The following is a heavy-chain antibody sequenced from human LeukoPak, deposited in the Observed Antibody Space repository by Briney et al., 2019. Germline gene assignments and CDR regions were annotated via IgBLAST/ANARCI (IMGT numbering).Heavy chain of an antibody. CDR1: GYSISSGYY. CDR3: ARHKEFAFDY. V-gene: IGHV4-38-2*01. CDR2: IYHSGST. J-gene: IGHJ4*02. Sequence: KPSETPSLNCAVPGYSISSGYYWGWIRQPPGKGLEWIGSIYHSGSTYYNPSLKSRVTISVDTSKNQFSLKLSSVTAADTAVYYCARHKEFAFDYWGQGTLVTVSS.